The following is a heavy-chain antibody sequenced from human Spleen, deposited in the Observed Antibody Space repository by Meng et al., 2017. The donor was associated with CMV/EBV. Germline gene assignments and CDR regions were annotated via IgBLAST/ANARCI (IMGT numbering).Heavy chain of an antibody. CDR2: ISSSSYI. J-gene: IGHJ6*02. Sequence: GESLKISCAASGFTFSSYSMNWVRQAPGKGLEWVSSISSSSYIYYADSVKGRFTISRDNAKNSLYLQMNSLRAEDTAVYYCARDPVYYYYGMDVWGQGTTVTVSS. CDR3: ARDPVYYYYGMDV. CDR1: GFTFSSYS. V-gene: IGHV3-21*01.